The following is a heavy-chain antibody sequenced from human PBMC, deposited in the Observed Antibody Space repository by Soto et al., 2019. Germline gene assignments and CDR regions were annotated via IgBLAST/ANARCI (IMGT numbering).Heavy chain of an antibody. CDR1: GFTFSSYG. CDR2: ISYDGSNK. D-gene: IGHD5-18*01. Sequence: GGSLRLSCAASGFTFSSYGMHWVRQAPGEGLEWVAVISYDGSNKYYADSVKGRFTISRDNSKNTLYLQMNSLRAEDTAVYYCAKDTDSYGYYYYYGMDVWGQGTTVTVSS. J-gene: IGHJ6*02. CDR3: AKDTDSYGYYYYYGMDV. V-gene: IGHV3-30*18.